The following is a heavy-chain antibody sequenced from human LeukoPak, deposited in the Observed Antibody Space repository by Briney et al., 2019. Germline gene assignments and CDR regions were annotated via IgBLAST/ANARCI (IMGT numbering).Heavy chain of an antibody. Sequence: SETLSLTCAVYGGSFSGYYWSWIRQPPGKGLEWLGEINHSGSTNYNPSLKSRVTISVDTSKNQFSLKLSSVTAADTAVYYCARSHQIATSPLAEYFQQWGQGTLVTVSS. V-gene: IGHV4-34*01. CDR2: INHSGST. CDR3: ARSHQIATSPLAEYFQQ. CDR1: GGSFSGYY. J-gene: IGHJ1*01. D-gene: IGHD6-6*01.